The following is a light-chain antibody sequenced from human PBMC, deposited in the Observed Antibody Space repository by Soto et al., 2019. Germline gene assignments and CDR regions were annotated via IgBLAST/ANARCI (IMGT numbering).Light chain of an antibody. CDR2: DAS. CDR3: EQFGSSHGFT. V-gene: IGKV3-20*01. CDR1: QSINSRY. Sequence: EIVLTQSPGTLSLSPGERATLSCRASQSINSRYLAWYQQKPGQAPRLLIYDASSRATGIPDRFSASGSGTDFTLTISRLEPENLAVYYCEQFGSSHGFTFGPGTKVDIK. J-gene: IGKJ3*01.